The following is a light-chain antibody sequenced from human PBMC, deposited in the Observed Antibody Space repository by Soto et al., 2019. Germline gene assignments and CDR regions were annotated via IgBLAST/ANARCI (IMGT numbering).Light chain of an antibody. J-gene: IGLJ1*01. V-gene: IGLV1-44*01. CDR3: ATWDDSLNAFV. CDR1: TSSIGSNA. Sequence: QSVLPQSPSESGTRGQRITIYWSGSTSSIGSNAVNWYQQFPGTAPTFLIYNDDQRPSGVPDRFSGSKSGTSASLAISGLHSEDEADYYCATWDDSLNAFVFGTGTKVTVL. CDR2: NDD.